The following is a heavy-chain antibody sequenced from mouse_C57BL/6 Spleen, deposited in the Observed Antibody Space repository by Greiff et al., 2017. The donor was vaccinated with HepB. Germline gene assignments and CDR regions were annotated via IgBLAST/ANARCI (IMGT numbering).Heavy chain of an antibody. CDR2: ISYDGSN. CDR3: ARVGGYHGSSHYFDY. CDR1: GYSITSGYY. Sequence: ESGPGLVKPSQSLSLTCSVTGYSITSGYYWNWIRQFPGNKLEWMGYISYDGSNNYNPSLKNRISITRDTSKNQFFLKLNSLTTEDTATYYCARVGGYHGSSHYFDYWGQGTTLTVSS. V-gene: IGHV3-6*01. D-gene: IGHD1-1*01. J-gene: IGHJ2*01.